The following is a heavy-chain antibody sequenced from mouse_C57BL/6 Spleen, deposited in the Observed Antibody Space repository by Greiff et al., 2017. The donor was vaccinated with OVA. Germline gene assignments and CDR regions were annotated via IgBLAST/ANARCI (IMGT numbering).Heavy chain of an antibody. CDR1: GFTFSSYA. CDR3: ARDGYSPFAY. V-gene: IGHV5-4*01. CDR2: ISDGGSYT. D-gene: IGHD1-2*01. Sequence: EVMLVESGGGLVKPGGSLKLSCAASGFTFSSYAMSWVRQTPEKRLEWVATISDGGSYTYYPANVKGRFTISRDNAKNNLYLQMSHLKSEDTAMYYCARDGYSPFAYWGQGTLVTVSA. J-gene: IGHJ3*01.